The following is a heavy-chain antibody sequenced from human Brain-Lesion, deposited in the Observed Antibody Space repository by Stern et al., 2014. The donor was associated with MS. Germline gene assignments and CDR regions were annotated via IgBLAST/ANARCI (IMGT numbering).Heavy chain of an antibody. CDR2: ISGSGGST. V-gene: IGHV3-23*04. J-gene: IGHJ3*02. CDR1: GFRFSSYA. CDR3: AKGVWGSYLNAFDM. Sequence: EVQLVESGGGFVKPGGSLRLSCAASGFRFSSYAMSWVRQTPGKGLEWVSGISGSGGSTSYADSVKGRFTISTDKSKNTLFLQMNSLRAEDAAVYYCAKGVWGSYLNAFDMWGQGTMVTVSS. D-gene: IGHD3-16*02.